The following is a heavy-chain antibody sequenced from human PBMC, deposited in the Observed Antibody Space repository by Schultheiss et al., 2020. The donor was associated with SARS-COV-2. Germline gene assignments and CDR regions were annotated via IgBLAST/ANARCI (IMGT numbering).Heavy chain of an antibody. J-gene: IGHJ6*02. D-gene: IGHD3-3*01. CDR1: GGSISTYY. V-gene: IGHV4-59*05. CDR3: ARLSPYYDFWSGYQGPYYYGMDV. CDR2: IYYSGST. Sequence: SETLSLTCSVSGGSISTYYWSWIRQSPGKGLEWIGSIYYSGSTYYNPSLKSRVTISVDTSKNQFSLKLSSVTAADTAVYYCARLSPYYDFWSGYQGPYYYGMDVWGQGTTVTVSS.